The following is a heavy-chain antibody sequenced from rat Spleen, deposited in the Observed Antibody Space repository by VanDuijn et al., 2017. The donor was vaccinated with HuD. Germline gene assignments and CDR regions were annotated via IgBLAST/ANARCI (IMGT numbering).Heavy chain of an antibody. CDR1: GFTFSDYA. CDR3: ARHYYDGTYYYYVMDA. J-gene: IGHJ4*01. Sequence: EVQLVESGGGLVQPGRSLKLSCAASGFTFSDYAMAWVRQAPKKGLEWVATIIYDGSSTYYRDSVKGRFTISRDNAKSTLYLQMESLRSEDTATYYCARHYYDGTYYYYVMDAWGQGVMVTVSS. D-gene: IGHD1-12*02. V-gene: IGHV5-17*01. CDR2: IIYDGSST.